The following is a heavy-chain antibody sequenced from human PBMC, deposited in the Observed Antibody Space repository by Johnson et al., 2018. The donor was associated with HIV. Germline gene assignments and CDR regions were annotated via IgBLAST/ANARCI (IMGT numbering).Heavy chain of an antibody. D-gene: IGHD6-19*01. Sequence: VQLVESGGGLVQPGGSLRLSCAASGFTFSNAWMSWVRQAPGKGLEWVSVIYSGGSTYYADSVKGRFTIPRDNSKTTLYLQMNSLGAEDTAVYYCVGRGGQWLVQSAFDIWGQGTMVTVSS. CDR1: GFTFSNAW. V-gene: IGHV3-66*02. CDR3: VGRGGQWLVQSAFDI. J-gene: IGHJ3*02. CDR2: IYSGGST.